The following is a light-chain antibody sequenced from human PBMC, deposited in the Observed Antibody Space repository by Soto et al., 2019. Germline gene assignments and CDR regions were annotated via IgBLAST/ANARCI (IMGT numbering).Light chain of an antibody. Sequence: DILLTHSPATLSLSAGERATLSCRASHSVSSSSLAWYPQKHGQXPRLLIYGASTRATGIPDRFSGSGSGTDLTFNLSRLEPEDCEVDECQQYGRSPLTFCGGTKVDIK. CDR2: GAS. CDR3: QQYGRSPLT. CDR1: HSVSSSS. V-gene: IGKV3-20*01. J-gene: IGKJ4*01.